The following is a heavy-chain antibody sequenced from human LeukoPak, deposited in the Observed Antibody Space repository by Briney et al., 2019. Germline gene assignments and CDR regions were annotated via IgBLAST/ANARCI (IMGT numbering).Heavy chain of an antibody. D-gene: IGHD6-19*01. V-gene: IGHV3-48*03. J-gene: IGHJ3*02. CDR3: ARDQHSSGYDALVI. CDR2: ISSSGSTI. CDR1: GFTFSSYE. Sequence: GGSLRLSCAASGFTFSSYEMNWVRQAPGKGLEWVSYISSSGSTIYYADSVKGRFTISRDNSKNTLYLQMNSLRAEDTAVYYCARDQHSSGYDALVIWGQGTMVTVSS.